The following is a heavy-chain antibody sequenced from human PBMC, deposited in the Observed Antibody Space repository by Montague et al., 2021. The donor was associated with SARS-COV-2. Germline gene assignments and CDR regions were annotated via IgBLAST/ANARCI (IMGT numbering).Heavy chain of an antibody. D-gene: IGHD3-22*01. CDR1: GGSISSSSYY. Sequence: SETLSLTCTVSGGSISSSSYYWGWIRQPPGKGLEWIGSIYYSGSTYYNPSLKSRVTISVDTSKNQFSLKLSSVAAADTAVYYCASPTYYYDSSGSDAFDIWRQGTMIPVSS. J-gene: IGHJ3*02. CDR2: IYYSGST. V-gene: IGHV4-39*01. CDR3: ASPTYYYDSSGSDAFDI.